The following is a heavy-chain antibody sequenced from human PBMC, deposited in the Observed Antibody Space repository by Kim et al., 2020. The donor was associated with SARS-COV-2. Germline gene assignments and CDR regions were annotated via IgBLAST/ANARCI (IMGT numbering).Heavy chain of an antibody. Sequence: GGSLRLSCAASGFTFSNYAMSWVRQAPGRGLEWVSVISGGGTSTYYADSMQGRFTISRDNSKNTLYLQMNSLRAEDTALYYCARDWRDSSSWSRFDPWGQGTLVTVSS. CDR2: ISGGGTST. V-gene: IGHV3-23*01. D-gene: IGHD6-13*01. CDR1: GFTFSNYA. J-gene: IGHJ5*02. CDR3: ARDWRDSSSWSRFDP.